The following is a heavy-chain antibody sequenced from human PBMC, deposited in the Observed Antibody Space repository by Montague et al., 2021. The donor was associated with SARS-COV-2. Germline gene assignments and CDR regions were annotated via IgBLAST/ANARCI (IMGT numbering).Heavy chain of an antibody. Sequence: PALVKPTQTLTLTCTFSGFSLSSSGMSVTWIRQPPGKTLEGLARIDWHNEKYYSTPLKTSLTISNDTSKNQVALTVTNVDPSDTATYYCTRIVSLVVPGGRAQRYYVGLDVWGQGTTVIVSS. CDR1: GFSLSSSGMS. CDR2: IDWHNEK. D-gene: IGHD2-2*01. J-gene: IGHJ6*02. V-gene: IGHV2-70*11. CDR3: TRIVSLVVPGGRAQRYYVGLDV.